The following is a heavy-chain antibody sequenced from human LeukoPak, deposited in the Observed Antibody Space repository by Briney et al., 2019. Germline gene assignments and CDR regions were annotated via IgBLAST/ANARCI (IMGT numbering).Heavy chain of an antibody. D-gene: IGHD3-22*01. CDR1: GITLSNYG. CDR3: AKRGVVIRVILVGFHKEAYYFDS. V-gene: IGHV3-23*01. J-gene: IGHJ4*02. Sequence: PGGSLRLSCAVSGITLSNYGMSWVRQAPGKGLKWVAGTSDSGGRTNYADSVKGRFTISRDNPKNTLYLQMNSLRAEDTAVYFCAKRGVVIRVILVGFHKEAYYFDSWGQGALVTVSS. CDR2: TSDSGGRT.